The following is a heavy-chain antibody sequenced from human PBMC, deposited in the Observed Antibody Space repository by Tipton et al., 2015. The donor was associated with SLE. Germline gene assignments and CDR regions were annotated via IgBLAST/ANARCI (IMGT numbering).Heavy chain of an antibody. Sequence: TLSLTCTVSGDSISSGSYYWSWIRQPAGKALEWIGRIYTSGDSNYNPSLKSRVTISVDKSKNQFSLKLSSVTAADTAVYYCARASKGYPVPFDYWGQGTLVTVSS. V-gene: IGHV4-61*02. J-gene: IGHJ4*02. CDR2: IYTSGDS. D-gene: IGHD5-12*01. CDR1: GDSISSGSYY. CDR3: ARASKGYPVPFDY.